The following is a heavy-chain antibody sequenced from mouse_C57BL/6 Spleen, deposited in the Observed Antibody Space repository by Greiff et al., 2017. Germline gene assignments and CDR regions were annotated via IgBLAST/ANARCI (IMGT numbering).Heavy chain of an antibody. CDR1: GYTFTSYW. CDR2: INPSNGGT. CDR3: ARVRGPYWYFDV. Sequence: QVQLKQPGTELVKPGASVKLSCKASGYTFTSYWMHWVKQRPGQGLEWIGNINPSNGGTNYNEKFKSKATLTVDKSSSTAYMQLSSLTSEDSAVYYCARVRGPYWYFDVWGTGTTVTVSS. V-gene: IGHV1-53*01. J-gene: IGHJ1*03.